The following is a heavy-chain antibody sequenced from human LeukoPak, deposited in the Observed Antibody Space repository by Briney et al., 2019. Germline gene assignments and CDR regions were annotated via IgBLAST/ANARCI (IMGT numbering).Heavy chain of an antibody. CDR2: INPSGGST. Sequence: RASVKVSCKASGYTFTSYYMHWVRQAPGQGLEWMGIINPSGGSTNYAQKFQGRVTMTRDTSTSTVYMELSSLRSEDTAVYYCAKDNPGDSSGHSPSRPTNYYGMDVWGQGTTVTVSS. J-gene: IGHJ6*02. V-gene: IGHV1-46*01. CDR1: GYTFTSYY. CDR3: AKDNPGDSSGHSPSRPTNYYGMDV. D-gene: IGHD3-22*01.